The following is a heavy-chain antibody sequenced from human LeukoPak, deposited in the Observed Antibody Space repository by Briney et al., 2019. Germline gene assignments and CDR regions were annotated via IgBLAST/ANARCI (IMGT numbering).Heavy chain of an antibody. Sequence: SGGSLRLSCAASGFTFSSYGMHWVRQAPGKGLEWVAVISYDGSNKYYADSVKGRFTISRDNSKNTLYLQMNSLRAEDTAVYYCAKDTSSGPPYYGMDVWGQGTTVTVSS. CDR1: GFTFSSYG. V-gene: IGHV3-30*18. CDR2: ISYDGSNK. CDR3: AKDTSSGPPYYGMDV. J-gene: IGHJ6*02. D-gene: IGHD6-19*01.